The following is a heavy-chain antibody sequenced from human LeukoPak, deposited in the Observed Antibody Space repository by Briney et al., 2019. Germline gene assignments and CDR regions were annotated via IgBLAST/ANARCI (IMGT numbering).Heavy chain of an antibody. V-gene: IGHV1-46*01. CDR1: GYTFTSYY. Sequence: ASVKVSCKASGYTFTSYYMHWVRQAPGQGLEWMGIINPSGGSTSYAQKFQGRVTMTRDTSTSTVYMELSSLRSEDTAVYYCARVMLSSHYSSSWYYFDYWGQGTLVTVSS. D-gene: IGHD6-13*01. CDR2: INPSGGST. J-gene: IGHJ4*02. CDR3: ARVMLSSHYSSSWYYFDY.